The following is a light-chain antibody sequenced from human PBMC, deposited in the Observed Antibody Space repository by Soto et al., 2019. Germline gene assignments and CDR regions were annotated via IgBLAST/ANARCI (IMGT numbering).Light chain of an antibody. CDR3: QQYYSTPWT. CDR2: WAS. V-gene: IGKV4-1*01. CDR1: QSVFSNSNNKKY. Sequence: DIVMTQSADSLAVSLGERATINCKSSQSVFSNSNNKKYLAWYQQKPGQPPKLLIHWASIRESGVPDRLSGSGSGTDFTLTINSLQAEDVAVYYCQQYYSTPWTFGQGTKVEIK. J-gene: IGKJ1*01.